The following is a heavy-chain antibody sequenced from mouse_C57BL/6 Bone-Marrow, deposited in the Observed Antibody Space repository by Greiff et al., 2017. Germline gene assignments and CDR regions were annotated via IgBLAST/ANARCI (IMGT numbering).Heavy chain of an antibody. V-gene: IGHV1-36*01. CDR1: GFTFTDYY. CDR2: VYPYNGGT. J-gene: IGHJ1*03. CDR3: ARGDYYGSSYVWYFDV. D-gene: IGHD1-1*01. Sequence: VQLQQSGPVLVKPGPSVKISCKASGFTFTDYYMHWVKQSHGKSLEWIGLVYPYNGGTSYNQKFKGKATLTVDTSSSTAYMELNSLTSEDSAVYYCARGDYYGSSYVWYFDVWGTGTTVTVSS.